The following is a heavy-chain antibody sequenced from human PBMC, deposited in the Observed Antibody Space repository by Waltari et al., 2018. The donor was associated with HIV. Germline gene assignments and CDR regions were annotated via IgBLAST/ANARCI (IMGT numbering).Heavy chain of an antibody. J-gene: IGHJ4*02. Sequence: QVQLQESGPGLVKPSQTLSLTCTVSRGSISSGGYYWGWTRQPPGKGLEWIGYIYYNGSTYYNPAIKSRVSISVDTSKNQFSLKLKSVTAADTAVYYCAGESYSGGWFFFDYWGQGTLVTVSS. CDR2: IYYNGST. V-gene: IGHV4-31*03. CDR1: RGSISSGGYY. D-gene: IGHD6-19*01. CDR3: AGESYSGGWFFFDY.